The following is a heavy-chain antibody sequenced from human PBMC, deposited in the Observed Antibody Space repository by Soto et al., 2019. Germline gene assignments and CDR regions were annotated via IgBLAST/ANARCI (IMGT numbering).Heavy chain of an antibody. V-gene: IGHV3-30*03. CDR2: ISYDGSNK. Sequence: QVQLVESGGGVVQPGRSLRLSCAASGFTFSSYGMHWVRQAPGKGLEWVAVISYDGSNKYYADSVKGRFTISRDNSKNTLYRQMNSLRAEDTAVYYCARVGWDCSGGSCYYYYYYYYMDVWGKGTTVTVSS. J-gene: IGHJ6*03. CDR3: ARVGWDCSGGSCYYYYYYYYMDV. CDR1: GFTFSSYG. D-gene: IGHD2-15*01.